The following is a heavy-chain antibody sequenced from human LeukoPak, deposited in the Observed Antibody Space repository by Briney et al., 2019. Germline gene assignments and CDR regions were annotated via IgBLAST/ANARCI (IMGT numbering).Heavy chain of an antibody. V-gene: IGHV3-48*03. CDR3: ASLWELRMGK. CDR1: GFTFRSYE. Sequence: SGGALRLSCAGSGFTFRSYEMNWVRQAPGKGLQWVSYISSGSGSTIYYADSVKGRFTISRDNATRSVYLQMNSMRVEDTAVYYCASLWELRMGKWGQGTLVTVSS. J-gene: IGHJ4*02. CDR2: ISSGSGSTI. D-gene: IGHD1-7*01.